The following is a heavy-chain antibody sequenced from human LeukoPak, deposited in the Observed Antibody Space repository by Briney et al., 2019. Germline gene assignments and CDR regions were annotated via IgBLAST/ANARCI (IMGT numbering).Heavy chain of an antibody. CDR2: ISGSGGST. V-gene: IGHV3-23*01. CDR3: AKDIVAGWELRGFDY. D-gene: IGHD1-26*01. Sequence: GGSLRLSCAASGFTFSSYAMSWVRQAPGKGLEWVSAISGSGGSTYYADSVKGRFTISRDNSKNTLYLQMNSLRAEDTAVYYSAKDIVAGWELRGFDYWGQGTLVTVSS. J-gene: IGHJ4*02. CDR1: GFTFSSYA.